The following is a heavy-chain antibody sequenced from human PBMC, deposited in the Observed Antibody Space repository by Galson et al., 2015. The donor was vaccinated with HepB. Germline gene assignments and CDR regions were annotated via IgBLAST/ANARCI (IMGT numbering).Heavy chain of an antibody. D-gene: IGHD3-10*01. CDR3: ARDGLWFGESADAFDI. J-gene: IGHJ3*02. Sequence: SVKVSCKASGGTFSSYTISWVRQAPGQGLEWMGRIIPILGIVNYAQKFQGRVTITADKSTSTAYMELSSLRSEDTAVYYCARDGLWFGESADAFDIWGQGTMVTVSS. CDR1: GGTFSSYT. V-gene: IGHV1-69*04. CDR2: IIPILGIV.